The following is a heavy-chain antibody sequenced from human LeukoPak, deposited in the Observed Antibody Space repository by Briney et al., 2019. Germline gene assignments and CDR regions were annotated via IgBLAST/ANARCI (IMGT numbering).Heavy chain of an antibody. CDR2: ISYDGGNK. D-gene: IGHD4-17*01. Sequence: GALRLSCAASGFTFSSYAMHWVRQAPGKGLEWVAVISYDGGNKYYADSVKGRFTISRDNSKNTLCLQMNSLTAEDTAVYYCAREASKGTTVTNWYFDLWGRGTLVTVSS. V-gene: IGHV3-30*04. J-gene: IGHJ2*01. CDR3: AREASKGTTVTNWYFDL. CDR1: GFTFSSYA.